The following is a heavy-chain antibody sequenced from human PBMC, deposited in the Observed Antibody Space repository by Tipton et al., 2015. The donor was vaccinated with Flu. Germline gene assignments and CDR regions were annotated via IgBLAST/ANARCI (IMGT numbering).Heavy chain of an antibody. J-gene: IGHJ5*02. CDR2: INHSGTT. V-gene: IGHV4-34*01. CDR1: GGSFSAYY. CDR3: VRGLLFRGWFDP. Sequence: TLSLTCAVYGGSFSAYYWSWIRQPPGKGLEWVGEINHSGTTNYNPSLTSRVTVSADTSKKQFSLKLTSVTAADPAVYYCVRGLLFRGWFDPWGQGTLVTVYS. D-gene: IGHD3-10*01.